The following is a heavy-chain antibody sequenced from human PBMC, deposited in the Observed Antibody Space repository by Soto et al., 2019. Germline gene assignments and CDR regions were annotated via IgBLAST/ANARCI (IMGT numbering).Heavy chain of an antibody. CDR1: GASITNSH. J-gene: IGHJ5*02. D-gene: IGHD4-4*01. Sequence: PSETLSLTCTVSGASITNSHWSWIRQSPGKGLEYIGYIFYTWGSNYNPSLESRVSMSVDTSKNQLFLTLSSVTAADTAVYYCARRVTATPLLTGWLVPWGQGTLVTVS. V-gene: IGHV4-59*08. CDR3: ARRVTATPLLTGWLVP. CDR2: IFYTWGS.